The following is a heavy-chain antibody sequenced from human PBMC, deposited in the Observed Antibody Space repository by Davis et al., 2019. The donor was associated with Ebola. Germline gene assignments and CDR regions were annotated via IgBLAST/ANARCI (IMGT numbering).Heavy chain of an antibody. J-gene: IGHJ6*02. CDR1: GFTFTSSA. CDR3: AAEAQPLWFREGSYGMDV. V-gene: IGHV1-58*01. CDR2: IVVGSGNT. D-gene: IGHD3-10*01. Sequence: SVKVSCKASGFTFTSSAVQWVRQARGQRLEWIGWIVVGSGNTNYAQKFQERVTITRDMSTSTAYMELSSLRSEDTAVYYCAAEAQPLWFREGSYGMDVWGQGTTVTVSS.